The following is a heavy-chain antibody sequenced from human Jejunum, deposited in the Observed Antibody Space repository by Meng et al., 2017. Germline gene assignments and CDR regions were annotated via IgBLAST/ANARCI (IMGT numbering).Heavy chain of an antibody. J-gene: IGHJ4*02. D-gene: IGHD6-19*01. V-gene: IGHV3-23*01. CDR2: LSVSGTST. CDR3: AKITRGEEQWQVHGYFDF. CDR1: GFTFSSYE. Sequence: GGSLRLSCAASGFTFSSYEMNWVRQAPGKGLEWVSGLSVSGTSTYYADSVKGRFTISRDNSKNTLYLQMNSLRAEDTAVYYCAKITRGEEQWQVHGYFDFWGQGTQVTVSS.